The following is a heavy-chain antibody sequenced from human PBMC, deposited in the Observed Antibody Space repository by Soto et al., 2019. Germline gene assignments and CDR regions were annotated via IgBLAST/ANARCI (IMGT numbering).Heavy chain of an antibody. D-gene: IGHD3-9*01. CDR3: ATSLRYFDWLLSH. Sequence: GGSLRLSCAASGFTFSSYAMSWVRQAPGKGLEWVSAISGSGGSTYYADSVKGRFTISRDNSKNTLYLQMNSLRAEDTAVYYCATSLRYFDWLLSHWGQGTLVTISS. J-gene: IGHJ4*02. CDR1: GFTFSSYA. V-gene: IGHV3-23*01. CDR2: ISGSGGST.